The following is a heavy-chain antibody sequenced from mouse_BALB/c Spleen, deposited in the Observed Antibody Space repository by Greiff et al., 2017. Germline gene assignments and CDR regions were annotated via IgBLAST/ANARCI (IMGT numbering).Heavy chain of an antibody. Sequence: VNVVESGPDLVAPSQSLSITCTVSGFSLTSYGVHWVRQPPGKGLEWLVVIWSDGSTTYNSALKSRLSISKDNSKSQVFLKMNSLQTDDTAMYYCARHDGNYGGWFAYWGQGTLVTVSA. CDR1: GFSLTSYG. D-gene: IGHD2-1*01. J-gene: IGHJ3*01. CDR2: IWSDGST. CDR3: ARHDGNYGGWFAY. V-gene: IGHV2-6-2*01.